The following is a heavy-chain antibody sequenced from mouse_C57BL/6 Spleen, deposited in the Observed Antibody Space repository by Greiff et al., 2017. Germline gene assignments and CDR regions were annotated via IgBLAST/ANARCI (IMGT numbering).Heavy chain of an antibody. CDR3: AILGAYYAMDY. D-gene: IGHD3-3*01. CDR1: GYSLTDYN. CDR2: INPNYGTT. Sequence: EVQLQQSGPELVKPGASVKISCTASGYSLTDYNMNWVKQSNGKSLEWIGVINPNYGTTSYNQKFKGKATLTVDQSSSTAYKQLNSLTSEYSAVYYCAILGAYYAMDYWGQGTSVTVSS. V-gene: IGHV1-39*01. J-gene: IGHJ4*01.